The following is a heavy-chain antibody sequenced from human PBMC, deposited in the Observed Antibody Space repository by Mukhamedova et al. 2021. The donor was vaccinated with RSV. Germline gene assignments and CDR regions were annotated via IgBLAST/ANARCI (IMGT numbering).Heavy chain of an antibody. J-gene: IGHJ4*02. Sequence: GKGLEWIGYIYYSGSTYYNPSLKSRVTISVDTSKNQFSLKLSSVTAADTAVYYCARGSVTGGVYYFDYWGPGTLVTVSS. CDR3: ARGSVTGGVYYFDY. CDR2: IYYSGST. V-gene: IGHV4-30-4*01. D-gene: IGHD2-15*01.